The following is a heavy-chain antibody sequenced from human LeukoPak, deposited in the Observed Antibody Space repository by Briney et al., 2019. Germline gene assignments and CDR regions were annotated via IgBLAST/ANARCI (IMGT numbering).Heavy chain of an antibody. CDR1: GFTFSSYS. CDR2: ISSSSSYI. J-gene: IGHJ4*02. CDR3: ARDGSGYCSSTSCLEGFDY. V-gene: IGHV3-21*01. D-gene: IGHD2-2*01. Sequence: PGGPLRLSCAASGFTFSSYSMNWVRQAPGKGLEWVSSISSSSSYIYYADSVKGRFTISRDNAKNSLYLQMNSLRAEDTAVYYCARDGSGYCSSTSCLEGFDYWGQGTLVTVSS.